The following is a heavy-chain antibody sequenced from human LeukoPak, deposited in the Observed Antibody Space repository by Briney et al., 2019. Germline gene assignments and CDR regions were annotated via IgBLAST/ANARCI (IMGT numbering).Heavy chain of an antibody. CDR3: ARGNSPDFWSGYYNHHYFDH. D-gene: IGHD3-3*01. J-gene: IGHJ4*02. CDR1: GYTFTGYY. CDR2: INPNTGGT. V-gene: IGHV1-2*02. Sequence: GASVKVSCKASGYTFTGYYIHWVRQAPGQGLEWMGWINPNTGGTNYTQKFQGRITMTRDTPISTAFMELSRLRFDDTAVYYCARGNSPDFWSGYYNHHYFDHWGQGTLVTVSS.